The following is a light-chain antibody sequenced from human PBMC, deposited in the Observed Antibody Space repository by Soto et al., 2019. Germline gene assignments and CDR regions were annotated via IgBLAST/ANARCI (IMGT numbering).Light chain of an antibody. Sequence: QSVLMQPPSVSAAPGQKVTISCSGSTSNIGPNYVSWYQQFPGTAPKLLICDTNQRPSGIPDRFSGSKSGTSATLAITGVQAGDEADYYCGTWDNSLSVEVFGGGTKPTVL. J-gene: IGLJ2*01. CDR2: DTN. V-gene: IGLV1-51*01. CDR3: GTWDNSLSVEV. CDR1: TSNIGPNY.